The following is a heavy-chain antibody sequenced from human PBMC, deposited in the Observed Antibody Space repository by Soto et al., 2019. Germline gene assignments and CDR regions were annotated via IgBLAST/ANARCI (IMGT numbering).Heavy chain of an antibody. CDR1: GGSFSGYY. CDR3: ARKYYYGAGSPNWFDP. V-gene: IGHV4-34*01. J-gene: IGHJ5*02. D-gene: IGHD3-10*01. Sequence: PSETLSLTCAVYGGSFSGYYWSWIRQPPGKGLEWIGEINHSGSTNYNPSLKSRVTISVDTSKNQFSLKLSSVTAADTAVYYCARKYYYGAGSPNWFDPWGQGTLVPVSS. CDR2: INHSGST.